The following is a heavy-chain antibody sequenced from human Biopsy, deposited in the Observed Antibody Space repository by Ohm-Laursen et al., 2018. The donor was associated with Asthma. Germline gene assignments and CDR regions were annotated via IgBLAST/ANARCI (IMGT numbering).Heavy chain of an antibody. CDR1: SGSGGYMRSGNYY. Sequence: SETLSLTCSLSSGSGGYMRSGNYYWGWIRQPPGKGLEWIGSIYYSGTTYYNPSLESRFTVSADTSKNRFSLKLTPVTAADTAVYYCVRGSSSWHHGPFHYYYGLDVWGQGTTATVSS. V-gene: IGHV4-39*01. CDR3: VRGSSSWHHGPFHYYYGLDV. CDR2: IYYSGTT. D-gene: IGHD6-13*01. J-gene: IGHJ6*02.